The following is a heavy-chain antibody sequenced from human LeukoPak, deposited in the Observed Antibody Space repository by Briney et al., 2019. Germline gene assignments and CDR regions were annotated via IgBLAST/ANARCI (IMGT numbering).Heavy chain of an antibody. J-gene: IGHJ6*03. CDR2: INPNSGDT. CDR3: ARDRGRISDYYGSGRSLHYYMDV. D-gene: IGHD3-10*01. V-gene: IGHV1-2*02. Sequence: ASVKVSCQASGYTFTDYYMHWVRQAPGQGLEWMGWINPNSGDTNYVQKFQGRVTMTRDTSITTAYMELSSLRSDDTAMYYCARDRGRISDYYGSGRSLHYYMDVWGRGTTVTVSS. CDR1: GYTFTDYY.